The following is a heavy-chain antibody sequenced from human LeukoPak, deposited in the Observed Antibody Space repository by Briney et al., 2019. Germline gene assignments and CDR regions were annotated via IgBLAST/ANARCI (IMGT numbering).Heavy chain of an antibody. CDR2: IYHSGST. D-gene: IGHD1-26*01. V-gene: IGHV4-30-2*01. J-gene: IGHJ4*02. CDR1: GGSISSGGYY. CDR3: ARAPRSIVGATGGFDY. Sequence: PSQTLSLTCTVSGGSISSGGYYWSWIRQPPGKGLEWIGYIYHSGSTYYNPSLKSRVTISVDRSKNQFSLKLSSVTAADTAVYYCARAPRSIVGATGGFDYWGQGTLVTVSS.